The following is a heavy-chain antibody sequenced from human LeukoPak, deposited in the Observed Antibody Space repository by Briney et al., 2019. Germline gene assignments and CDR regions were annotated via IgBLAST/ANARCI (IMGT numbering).Heavy chain of an antibody. CDR3: ARESNWAYHFDY. V-gene: IGHV1-18*01. CDR2: ISTNDGNT. D-gene: IGHD1-1*01. J-gene: IGHJ4*02. CDR1: GYTFSSFG. Sequence: ASVKVSCKASGYTFSSFGISWVRQAPGEGLEWMGWISTNDGNTKYAENLQDRVTLTTDTSTSTAYMEVRSLRSDDTAVYFCARESNWAYHFDYWGPGTLLTVSS.